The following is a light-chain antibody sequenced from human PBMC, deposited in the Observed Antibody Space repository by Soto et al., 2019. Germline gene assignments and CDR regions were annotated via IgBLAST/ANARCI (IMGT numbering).Light chain of an antibody. V-gene: IGLV2-23*01. CDR2: EVR. Sequence: QSALTQPASVSGSPGQSITISCTGTSSEVGSYNLVSWYQQPPGKAPKLMIYEVRKRPSGVSNRFSGSKSGNTASLTISGLQAEDEADYYCCSYAGSSTLLFGTGTKVTVL. J-gene: IGLJ1*01. CDR3: CSYAGSSTLL. CDR1: SSEVGSYNL.